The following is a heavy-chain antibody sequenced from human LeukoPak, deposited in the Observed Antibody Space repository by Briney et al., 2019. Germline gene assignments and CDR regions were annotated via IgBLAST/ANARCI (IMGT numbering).Heavy chain of an antibody. D-gene: IGHD2-21*01. CDR1: GYSFTDYY. Sequence: ASVKVSCKTSGYSFTDYYMHWVRQAPGQGLEWMGWINPNSGGTNSAQKFQGWVTMTRDTSITTVYMEVSWLTSDDTAIYYCSRADRLHGGPYLIGPWGQGTLVTLSS. CDR3: SRADRLHGGPYLIGP. J-gene: IGHJ5*02. V-gene: IGHV1-2*04. CDR2: INPNSGGT.